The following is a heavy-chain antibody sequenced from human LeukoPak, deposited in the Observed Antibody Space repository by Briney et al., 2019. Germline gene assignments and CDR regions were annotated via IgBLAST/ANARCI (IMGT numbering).Heavy chain of an antibody. Sequence: GGSLRLFCAASGFTFSNNWMHWVRQAPGKGLVWVSGIKGDGSSTDYADSVKGRFTISRDNAKNMLSLQMNSLRAEDTAVYYCARTPYYYGMDVWAEGPRSPSP. CDR2: IKGDGSST. J-gene: IGHJ6*02. CDR1: GFTFSNNW. V-gene: IGHV3-74*01. CDR3: ARTPYYYGMDV. D-gene: IGHD3-16*01.